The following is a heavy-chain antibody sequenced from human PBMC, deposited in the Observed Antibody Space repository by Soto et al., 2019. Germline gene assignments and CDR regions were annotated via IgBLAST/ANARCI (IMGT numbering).Heavy chain of an antibody. CDR2: IIPIFGTA. Sequence: GASVKVSCKASGGTFSSYAISWVRQAPGQGLEWMGGIIPIFGTANYAQKFQGRAAITADESTSTAYMELSSLRSEDTAVYYCASAHDFWSGYQAPLYYYYGMDVWGQGTTVTVSS. V-gene: IGHV1-69*13. CDR1: GGTFSSYA. J-gene: IGHJ6*02. D-gene: IGHD3-3*01. CDR3: ASAHDFWSGYQAPLYYYYGMDV.